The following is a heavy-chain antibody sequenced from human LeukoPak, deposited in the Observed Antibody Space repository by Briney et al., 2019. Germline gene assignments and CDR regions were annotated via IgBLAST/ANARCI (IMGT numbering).Heavy chain of an antibody. D-gene: IGHD4-11*01. CDR2: ISTPTGDT. CDR1: GYSFILYG. CDR3: ARDDNYGIFVNVDY. Sequence: ASVKVSCKTSGYSFILYGISWVRQAPGQGPEWMGWISTPTGDTKYTQKFQGRVTLTTDTSTSTAYMELSSLRSDDTAVYYCARDDNYGIFVNVDYWGQGTLVTVSS. J-gene: IGHJ4*02. V-gene: IGHV1-18*01.